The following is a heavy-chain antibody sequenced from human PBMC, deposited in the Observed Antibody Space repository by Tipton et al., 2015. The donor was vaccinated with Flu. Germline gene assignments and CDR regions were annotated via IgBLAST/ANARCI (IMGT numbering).Heavy chain of an antibody. CDR1: GDSMRSYY. D-gene: IGHD3-10*01. CDR2: IYYNGTT. J-gene: IGHJ4*02. CDR3: ATTTYYYGSGSHDY. Sequence: TLSLTCSVSGDSMRSYYWSWIQQPPGKGLEWIGNIYYNGTTEYNPSLNGRVTVSVDMSKNQFSLKLSSVTAADTAVYYCATTTYYYGSGSHDYWGQGTLVTVSS. V-gene: IGHV4-59*08.